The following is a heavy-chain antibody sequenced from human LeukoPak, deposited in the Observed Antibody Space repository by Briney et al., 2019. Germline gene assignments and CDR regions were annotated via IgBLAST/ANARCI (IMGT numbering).Heavy chain of an antibody. Sequence: AGGSLRLSCAASGFTFSSYWMSWVREGPGKGVEWVANIKQEGSEKYYVDSVKGRLTISRDNAKNSLYLQMNSLRAEDTAVYYCARDSSSSWYYFDYWGQGTLVAVSS. J-gene: IGHJ4*02. CDR2: IKQEGSEK. V-gene: IGHV3-7*03. CDR3: ARDSSSSWYYFDY. CDR1: GFTFSSYW. D-gene: IGHD6-13*01.